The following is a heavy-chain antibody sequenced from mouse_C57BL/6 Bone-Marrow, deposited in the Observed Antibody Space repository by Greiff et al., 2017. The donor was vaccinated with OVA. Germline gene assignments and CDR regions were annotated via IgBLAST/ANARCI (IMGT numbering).Heavy chain of an antibody. J-gene: IGHJ2*01. V-gene: IGHV1-4*01. CDR1: GYTFTSYT. CDR3: TRGYCFDY. Sequence: QVQLKESGAELARPGASVKMSCKASGYTFTSYTIHWVKQRPGQGLEWIGYIYPTNDYTNYKQKFKGKATLTADKTSSTAYMQLSSLTSEDSAVYDCTRGYCFDYWGQGTTLTVSS. CDR2: IYPTNDYT.